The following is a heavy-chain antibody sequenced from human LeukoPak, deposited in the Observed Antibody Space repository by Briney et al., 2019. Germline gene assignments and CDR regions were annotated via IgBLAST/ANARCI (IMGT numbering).Heavy chain of an antibody. J-gene: IGHJ4*02. CDR1: GYTFTSYG. Sequence: ASVKVSCKASGYTFTSYGISWVRQAPGQGLEWMGWISAYNGNTNYAQKLQGRVTTTTDTSTSTAYMELRSLRSDDTAVYYCARDQNCSGGSCYLLPFDYWGQGTLVTVSS. CDR3: ARDQNCSGGSCYLLPFDY. CDR2: ISAYNGNT. V-gene: IGHV1-18*01. D-gene: IGHD2-15*01.